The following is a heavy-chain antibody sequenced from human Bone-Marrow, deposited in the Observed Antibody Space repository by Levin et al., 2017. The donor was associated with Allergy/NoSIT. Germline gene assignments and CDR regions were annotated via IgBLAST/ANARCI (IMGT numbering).Heavy chain of an antibody. J-gene: IGHJ4*02. CDR2: INPNSGGT. CDR1: GYTFTGYY. CDR3: ARLTDIVVVVAATPSYFDY. V-gene: IGHV1-2*02. Sequence: ASVKVSCKASGYTFTGYYMHWVRQAPGQGLEWMGWINPNSGGTNYAQKFQGRVTMTRDTSISTAYMELSRLRSDDTAVYYCARLTDIVVVVAATPSYFDYWGQGTLVTVSS. D-gene: IGHD2-15*01.